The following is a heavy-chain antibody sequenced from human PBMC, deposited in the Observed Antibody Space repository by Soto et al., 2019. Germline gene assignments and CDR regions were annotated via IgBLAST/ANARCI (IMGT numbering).Heavy chain of an antibody. CDR1: GGSISSSSYY. Sequence: SETLSLTCTVSGGSISSSSYYWGWIRQPPGKGLEWIGSIYYSGSTYYNPSLKSRVTISVDTSKNQFSLKLSSVTAADTAVYYCARHPGRNYDFWSGYSDYYYYMDVWGKGTTVTVSS. V-gene: IGHV4-39*01. CDR3: ARHPGRNYDFWSGYSDYYYYMDV. CDR2: IYYSGST. J-gene: IGHJ6*03. D-gene: IGHD3-3*01.